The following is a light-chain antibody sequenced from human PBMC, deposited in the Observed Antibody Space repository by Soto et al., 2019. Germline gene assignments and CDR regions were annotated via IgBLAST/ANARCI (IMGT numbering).Light chain of an antibody. V-gene: IGKV3-20*01. Sequence: LKKSAGALSLYLGERATISCRASQSVSSNYFAWYQQKPGQAPRLLIYGVSSRPTGIPDRFSGSGSGTYFTLTINRLEPEDCAVYYCEQYGCAPRTFGQGTKVDIK. J-gene: IGKJ1*01. CDR2: GVS. CDR3: EQYGCAPRT. CDR1: QSVSSNY.